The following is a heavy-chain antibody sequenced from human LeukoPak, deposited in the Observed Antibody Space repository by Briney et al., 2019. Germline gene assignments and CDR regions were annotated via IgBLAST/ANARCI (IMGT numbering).Heavy chain of an antibody. CDR1: GYTFTSCA. CDR2: INAGNGNT. Sequence: WASVKVSCKASGYTFTSCAMHWVRQAPGQRLEWMGWINAGNGNTKYSQEFQGRVTITRDTSASTAYMELSSLRSEDMAVYYCARGYDYGDHGWFDPWGQGTLVTVSS. D-gene: IGHD4-17*01. J-gene: IGHJ5*02. CDR3: ARGYDYGDHGWFDP. V-gene: IGHV1-3*03.